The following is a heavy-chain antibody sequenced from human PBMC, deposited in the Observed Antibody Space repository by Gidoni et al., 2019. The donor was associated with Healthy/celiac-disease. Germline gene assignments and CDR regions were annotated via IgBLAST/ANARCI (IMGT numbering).Heavy chain of an antibody. CDR1: GGTFSSYA. V-gene: IGHV1-69*01. CDR3: ARDIVIVATNVRMRYNWFDP. J-gene: IGHJ5*02. CDR2: IIPIFGTA. D-gene: IGHD5-12*01. Sequence: QVQLVQSGAEVKKPGSSVKVSCKASGGTFSSYAISWVRQAPGQGLEWMGGIIPIFGTANYAQKFQGRVTITADESTSTAYMELSSLRSEDTAVYYCARDIVIVATNVRMRYNWFDPWGQGTLVTVSS.